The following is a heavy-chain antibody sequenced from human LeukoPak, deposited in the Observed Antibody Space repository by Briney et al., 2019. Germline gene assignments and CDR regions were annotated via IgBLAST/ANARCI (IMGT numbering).Heavy chain of an antibody. CDR3: ARDRRVDIVGAILDY. J-gene: IGHJ4*02. Sequence: SETLSLTCTVSGVSISSITYYWGWIRQPPGKGLEWIGSIYYSGSTYYNPSLKSRVTMSVDTSKNQFSLKLSSVTAADTAVYYCARDRRVDIVGAILDYWGQGTLVTVSS. D-gene: IGHD1-26*01. CDR1: GVSISSITYY. CDR2: IYYSGST. V-gene: IGHV4-39*07.